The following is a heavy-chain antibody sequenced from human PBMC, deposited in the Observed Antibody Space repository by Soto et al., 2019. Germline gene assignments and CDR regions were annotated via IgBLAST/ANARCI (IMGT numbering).Heavy chain of an antibody. CDR2: IGAGDGKS. J-gene: IGHJ4*02. D-gene: IGHD3-22*01. CDR1: GYRFTHYV. Sequence: QVQLVQSGTEVKKPGASVKVSCKASGYRFTHYVIHWVRQAPGQRLEWMGWIGAGDGKSYYSQNCQGRVTITKDTTESTAYMELSSLISEDTAVYYCVRDYASDSGVHLDFWGQGTLVTVSS. V-gene: IGHV1-3*01. CDR3: VRDYASDSGVHLDF.